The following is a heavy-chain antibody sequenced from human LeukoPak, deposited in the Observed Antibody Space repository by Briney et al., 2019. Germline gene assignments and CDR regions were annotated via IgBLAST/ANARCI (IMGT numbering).Heavy chain of an antibody. CDR2: INHSGST. J-gene: IGHJ6*03. Sequence: SETLSLTCAVYGGSFSGYYWSWIRQPPGKGLEWIGEINHSGSTNYNPSLKSRVTISVDTSKNQFSLKLSSVTAADTAVYYCARGDPNNYYYYYMDVWGKGTTVTVSS. CDR3: ARGDPNNYYYYYMDV. V-gene: IGHV4-34*01. CDR1: GGSFSGYY.